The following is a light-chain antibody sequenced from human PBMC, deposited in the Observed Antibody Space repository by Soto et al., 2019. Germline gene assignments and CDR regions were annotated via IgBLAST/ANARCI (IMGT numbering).Light chain of an antibody. Sequence: IQLTQSPSTLSASFGDRVTITCRASQTINNYLTWYQQKPGKAPKRLIYGASSLQSGVSSSFSGRGFGTDYTLTITNLQPEDFATYFCQQSYDSPPTFGPGTKVDIK. CDR1: QTINNY. J-gene: IGKJ3*01. CDR2: GAS. CDR3: QQSYDSPPT. V-gene: IGKV1-39*01.